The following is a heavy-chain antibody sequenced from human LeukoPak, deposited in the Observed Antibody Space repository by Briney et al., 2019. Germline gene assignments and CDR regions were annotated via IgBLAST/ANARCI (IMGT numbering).Heavy chain of an antibody. D-gene: IGHD2-2*01. CDR1: GESFRGTS. CDR3: ARGRGYCSSTSCSHYYGMDV. J-gene: IGHJ6*04. Sequence: PSETLSLTCADHGESFRGTSRSWIPRSPREGLERIGEIKHRGSTNYNPPLMRRATTSVATSKNKFSLKLSSVTAADTAVYYCARGRGYCSSTSCSHYYGMDVWGKGTTVTVSS. V-gene: IGHV4-34*01. CDR2: IKHRGST.